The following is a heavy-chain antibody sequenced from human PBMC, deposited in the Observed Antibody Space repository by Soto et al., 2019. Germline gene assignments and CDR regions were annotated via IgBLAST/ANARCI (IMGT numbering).Heavy chain of an antibody. CDR3: ARDYPRPKRAVAGTGGDAFDI. D-gene: IGHD6-19*01. CDR1: GFTVSSNY. V-gene: IGHV3-53*01. Sequence: GGSLRLSCAASGFTVSSNYMSWVRQAPGKGLEWVSVIYSGGSTYYADSVKGRFTISRDNYKNTLYLHMNSLRAEDTAVYYCARDYPRPKRAVAGTGGDAFDIWGQGTMVTVSS. CDR2: IYSGGST. J-gene: IGHJ3*02.